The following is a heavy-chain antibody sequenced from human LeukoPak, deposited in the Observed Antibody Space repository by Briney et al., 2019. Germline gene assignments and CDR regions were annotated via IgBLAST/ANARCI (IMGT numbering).Heavy chain of an antibody. V-gene: IGHV4-59*01. J-gene: IGHJ4*02. CDR2: IYYTGST. D-gene: IGHD2-8*01. Sequence: SETLSLTCTVSGGSISSYYWSWIRQPPGKGLEWIGYIYYTGSTTYNPSLKSRVTISVDTSKNQVSLRLFSVTAADTAVYYCSRENGAFSPFGYWGQGTLVTVLS. CDR1: GGSISSYY. CDR3: SRENGAFSPFGY.